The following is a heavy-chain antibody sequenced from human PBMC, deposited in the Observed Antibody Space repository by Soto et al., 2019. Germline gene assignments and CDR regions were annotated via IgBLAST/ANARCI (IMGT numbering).Heavy chain of an antibody. CDR3: AKVAIGSWAGYYYYMDV. J-gene: IGHJ6*03. Sequence: GGSLRLSCAASGFTFSSYAMSWVRQAPGKGLEWVSAISGSGGSTYYADSVKGRFTISRDNSKNTLYLQMNSLRAEDTAVYHCAKVAIGSWAGYYYYMDVWGKGTTVTVSS. CDR2: ISGSGGST. CDR1: GFTFSSYA. D-gene: IGHD1-26*01. V-gene: IGHV3-23*01.